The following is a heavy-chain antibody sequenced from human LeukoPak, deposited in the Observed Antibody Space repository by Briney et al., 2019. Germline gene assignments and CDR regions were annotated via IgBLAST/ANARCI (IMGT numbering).Heavy chain of an antibody. Sequence: GGSLRLSCAASGLTFNSYWMSWVRQAPGKGLEWVSVIYSGGSTYYADSVKGRFTISRDNSKNTLYLQMNSLRAEDTAVYYCARVGYSSSWSEDYWGQGTLVTVSS. J-gene: IGHJ4*02. CDR3: ARVGYSSSWSEDY. D-gene: IGHD6-13*01. V-gene: IGHV3-66*01. CDR1: GLTFNSYW. CDR2: IYSGGST.